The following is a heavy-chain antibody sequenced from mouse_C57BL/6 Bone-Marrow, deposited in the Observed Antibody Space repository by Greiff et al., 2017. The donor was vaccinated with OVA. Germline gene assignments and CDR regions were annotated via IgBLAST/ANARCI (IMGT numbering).Heavy chain of an antibody. J-gene: IGHJ3*01. CDR2: IYPRSGNT. CDR3: ARCRYDYAY. D-gene: IGHD2-4*01. V-gene: IGHV1-81*01. Sequence: VKLVESGAELARPGASVKLSCKASGYTFTSYGISWVKQRPGQGLEWIGEIYPRSGNTYYNEKFKGKATLTADKSSSTAYMELRSLTSEDSAVYFCARCRYDYAYWGQGTLVTVSA. CDR1: GYTFTSYG.